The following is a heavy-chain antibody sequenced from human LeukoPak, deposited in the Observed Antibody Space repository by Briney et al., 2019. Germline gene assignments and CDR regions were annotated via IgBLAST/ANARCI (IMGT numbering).Heavy chain of an antibody. CDR3: ARWGGNGYNWNYFDY. CDR2: ISSSSSYI. D-gene: IGHD5-24*01. V-gene: IGHV3-21*01. Sequence: NPGGSLRLSCAASGFTFSSYSMNWVRQAPGKGLEWVSSISSSSSYIYYADSVKGRFTISRDNAKNSLYLQMNSLRAEDTAVYYCARWGGNGYNWNYFDYWGQGTLVTVSS. CDR1: GFTFSSYS. J-gene: IGHJ4*02.